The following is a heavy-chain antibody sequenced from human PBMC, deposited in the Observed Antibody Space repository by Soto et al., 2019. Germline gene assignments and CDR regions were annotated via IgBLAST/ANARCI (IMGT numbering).Heavy chain of an antibody. CDR3: TRDGRWLQSGYFDY. D-gene: IGHD5-12*01. V-gene: IGHV3-49*04. CDR1: GFTFGDYA. J-gene: IGHJ4*02. CDR2: IRSKAYGGTT. Sequence: GGSLRLSCTASGFTFGDYAMSWVRQAPGKGLEWVGFIRSKAYGGTTEYAASVKGRFTISRDDSKSIAYLQMNSLKTEDTAVYYCTRDGRWLQSGYFDYWGQGTLVTVSS.